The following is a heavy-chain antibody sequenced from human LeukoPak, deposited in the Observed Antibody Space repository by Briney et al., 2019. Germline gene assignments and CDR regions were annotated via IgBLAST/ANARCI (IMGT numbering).Heavy chain of an antibody. CDR1: GFTFRSYW. J-gene: IGHJ3*02. V-gene: IGHV3-7*01. CDR3: ARVQWLRDDVFNI. D-gene: IGHD5-12*01. Sequence: GGSLRLSCAASGFTFRSYWMSWVRQALGKGLEWVATIKQDGSETYYVDSVKGRFTISRDNAKNSLYLQMNSLRGEDTAVYYCARVQWLRDDVFNIWGQGTMVTVSS. CDR2: IKQDGSET.